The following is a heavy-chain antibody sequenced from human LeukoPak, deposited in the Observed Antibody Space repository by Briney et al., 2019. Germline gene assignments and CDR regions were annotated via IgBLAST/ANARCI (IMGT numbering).Heavy chain of an antibody. J-gene: IGHJ3*02. CDR1: GYTFTDYY. CDR2: INPNSGGT. CDR3: ARDLPARDDAFDI. V-gene: IGHV1-2*02. Sequence: GASVKVSCKASGYTFTDYYMHWVRQAPGQGLEWMGWINPNSGGTNYAQKFQGRVTMTRDTSISTAYMELSRLRSDDTAVYYCARDLPARDDAFDIWGQGTMVTVSS.